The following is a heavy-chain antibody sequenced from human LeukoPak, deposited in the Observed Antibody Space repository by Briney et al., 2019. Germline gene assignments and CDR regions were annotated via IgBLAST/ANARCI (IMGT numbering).Heavy chain of an antibody. D-gene: IGHD6-13*01. Sequence: GASVKVSCKASGFTFTSSAMQRVRQARGQRLEWIGWIVVGSGNTNYAQKFQERVTITRDMSTSTAYMELSSLRSEDTAVYYCAAARGGSSWYDYWGQGTLVTVSS. CDR2: IVVGSGNT. V-gene: IGHV1-58*02. CDR1: GFTFTSSA. J-gene: IGHJ4*02. CDR3: AAARGGSSWYDY.